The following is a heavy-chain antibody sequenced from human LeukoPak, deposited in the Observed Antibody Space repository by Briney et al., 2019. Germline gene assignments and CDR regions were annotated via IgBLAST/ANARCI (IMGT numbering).Heavy chain of an antibody. CDR3: AKDRYYYGSGSYYNDYFDY. J-gene: IGHJ4*02. CDR1: GFTFSSYG. Sequence: GGSLRLSCAASGFTFSSYGMHWVRQAPGKGLEWVAVISYDGSNKYYADSVKGRFTISRDNSKNTLYLQMNSLRAEDTAVYYCAKDRYYYGSGSYYNDYFDYWDQGTLVTVSS. V-gene: IGHV3-30*18. CDR2: ISYDGSNK. D-gene: IGHD3-10*01.